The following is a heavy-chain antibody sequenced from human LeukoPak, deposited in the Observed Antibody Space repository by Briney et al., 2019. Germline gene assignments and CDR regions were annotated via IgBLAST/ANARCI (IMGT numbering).Heavy chain of an antibody. Sequence: SETLSLTCTVSGGSISSYYWSWIRQPAGKGLEWIGRIYTSGSINYNPSLKSRVTMSVDTSKNQFSLKLSSVTAADTAVYYCARGGPRITIFGATGAPFDYWGQGTLVTVSS. V-gene: IGHV4-4*07. CDR1: GGSISSYY. D-gene: IGHD3-3*01. J-gene: IGHJ4*02. CDR2: IYTSGSI. CDR3: ARGGPRITIFGATGAPFDY.